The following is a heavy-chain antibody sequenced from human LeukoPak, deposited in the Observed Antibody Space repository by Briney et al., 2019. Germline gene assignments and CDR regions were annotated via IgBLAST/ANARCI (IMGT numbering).Heavy chain of an antibody. CDR1: GFRFNTYW. V-gene: IGHV3-7*01. D-gene: IGHD4/OR15-4a*01. Sequence: HPGGSLRLSCAASGFRFNTYWMSWVRQAPGKGLEWVANIKQDGNEKYYADSVKGRFTISRDNGKNSLDLQMNSLRADDTAVYYCARDTLGEGEDANYAVYYFDYWGHGTVVTVSS. J-gene: IGHJ4*01. CDR3: ARDTLGEGEDANYAVYYFDY. CDR2: IKQDGNEK.